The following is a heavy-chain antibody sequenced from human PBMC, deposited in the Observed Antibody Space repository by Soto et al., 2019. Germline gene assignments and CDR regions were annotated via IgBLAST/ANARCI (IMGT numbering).Heavy chain of an antibody. CDR3: ATDLILHGVDI. CDR1: GYSLSRLS. J-gene: IGHJ6*02. D-gene: IGHD3-10*01. Sequence: ASVKVSCKASGYSLSRLSVHWVRQAPGKGLEWMGVFDREVGEAIYAQKFQDRVTMTADTSTDTAYMDLNSLRSDDTAVYYCATDLILHGVDIWGQGTTVTVAS. V-gene: IGHV1-24*01. CDR2: FDREVGEA.